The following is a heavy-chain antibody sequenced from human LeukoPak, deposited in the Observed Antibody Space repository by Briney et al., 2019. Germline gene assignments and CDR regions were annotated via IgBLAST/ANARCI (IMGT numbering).Heavy chain of an antibody. Sequence: PSQTLSLTCTVSGDSISSGFYYWNWIRQPAGKGLEWIVRFYSSGRTNFNPSLQSRVTISSDTSKNQYSLKLRSVTAADTAVYYCARGNLKSDWFNPWGQGTLVTVSP. J-gene: IGHJ5*02. V-gene: IGHV4-61*02. D-gene: IGHD3-9*01. CDR1: GDSISSGFYY. CDR2: FYSSGRT. CDR3: ARGNLKSDWFNP.